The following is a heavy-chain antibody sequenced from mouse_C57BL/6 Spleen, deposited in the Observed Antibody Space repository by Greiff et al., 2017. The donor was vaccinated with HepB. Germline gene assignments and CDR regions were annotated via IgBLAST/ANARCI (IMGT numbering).Heavy chain of an antibody. CDR3: TPMRLYFDY. CDR2: IDPENGDT. J-gene: IGHJ2*01. CDR1: GFNIKDDY. Sequence: EVQLQQSGAELVRPGASVKLSCTASGFNIKDDYMHWVKQRPEQGLEWIRWIDPENGDTEYASKFQGKATITADTSSNTAYLQLSSLTSEDTAVYYCTPMRLYFDYWGQGTTLTVSS. D-gene: IGHD2-3*01. V-gene: IGHV14-4*01.